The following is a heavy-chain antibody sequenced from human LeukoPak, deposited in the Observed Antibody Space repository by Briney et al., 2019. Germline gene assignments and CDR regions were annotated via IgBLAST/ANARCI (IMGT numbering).Heavy chain of an antibody. D-gene: IGHD5-18*01. CDR1: GYTFTSYY. CDR3: ARVGGYSNGHGWFDP. CDR2: INPSGGST. Sequence: ASVKVSCKASGYTFTSYYMHWVRQAPGQGLEWMGIINPSGGSTSYAQKFQGRVTMTRDMSTSTVYMELSSLRSEDTAVYYCARVGGYSNGHGWFDPWGQGTLVTVSS. J-gene: IGHJ5*02. V-gene: IGHV1-46*01.